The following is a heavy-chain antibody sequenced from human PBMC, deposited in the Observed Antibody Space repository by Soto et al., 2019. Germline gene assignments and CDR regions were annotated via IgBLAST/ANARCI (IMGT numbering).Heavy chain of an antibody. J-gene: IGHJ6*04. D-gene: IGHD5-18*01. CDR3: ARYIPGVRYYGMDV. CDR1: GFTFSSYA. CDR2: IGESGTPT. V-gene: IGHV3-23*01. Sequence: EVQLLESGGGLVQPGGSLRLSCAASGFTFSSYAMKWVRQAPGKGLEWVSLIGESGTPTYYADSVKGRFTISRDNSGNTLFLEMYSLRAEDTAVYDCARYIPGVRYYGMDVWGKGTTVTVSS.